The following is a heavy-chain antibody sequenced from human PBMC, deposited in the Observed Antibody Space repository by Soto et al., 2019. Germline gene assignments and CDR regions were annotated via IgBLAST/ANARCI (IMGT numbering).Heavy chain of an antibody. V-gene: IGHV3-33*01. Sequence: QVQLVESGGGVVQPGRSLRLSCAASGFAFSSYGMHWVRQAPGKGLEWVALVWYDGRNKNYADSVRGRFTISRDNSKNTLCLEMNSLRVEDTAVYYCGRAAGYSGNDYVYYYGMDVWGQGTTVTVSS. CDR1: GFAFSSYG. CDR3: GRAAGYSGNDYVYYYGMDV. CDR2: VWYDGRNK. D-gene: IGHD5-12*01. J-gene: IGHJ6*02.